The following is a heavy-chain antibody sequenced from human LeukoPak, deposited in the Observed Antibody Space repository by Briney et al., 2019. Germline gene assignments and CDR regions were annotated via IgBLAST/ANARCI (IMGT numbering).Heavy chain of an antibody. CDR3: ARGFAKWLRHPGY. CDR1: GFTFSSSA. CDR2: IYSGGST. D-gene: IGHD5-12*01. V-gene: IGHV3-53*01. Sequence: GGSLRLSCAASGFTFSSSAMSWVRQAPGKGLEWVSIIYSGGSTYYADSVKGRFTISRDNSKNTLYLQMNSLRAEDTAVYYCARGFAKWLRHPGYWGQGTLVTVSS. J-gene: IGHJ4*02.